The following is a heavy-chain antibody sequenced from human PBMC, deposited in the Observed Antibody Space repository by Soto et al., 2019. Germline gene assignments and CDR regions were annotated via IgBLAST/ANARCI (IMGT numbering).Heavy chain of an antibody. V-gene: IGHV4-59*01. J-gene: IGHJ3*02. Sequence: SETLSLTCTVSGGSISSYFWTWIRQSPGKGLQWIGYIHYSGNTNYNPSLKSRVTMSVDTSKNQFSLRLTSVTAADTAVYYCARMNQLAPKRNAFDIWGQGTMVTVSS. CDR3: ARMNQLAPKRNAFDI. CDR2: IHYSGNT. CDR1: GGSISSYF. D-gene: IGHD1-1*01.